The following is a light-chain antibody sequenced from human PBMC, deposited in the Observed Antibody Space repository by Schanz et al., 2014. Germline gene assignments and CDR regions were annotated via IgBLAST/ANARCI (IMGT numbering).Light chain of an antibody. J-gene: IGKJ3*01. V-gene: IGKV3-15*01. Sequence: EILITQSPATLSVSPGQRATLSCRTSQSVNGYLAWYQQKPGQAPRLLIYGASTRATGIPARFSGSGSGTEFTLTISSLQSEDFAVYYCQQYNNWPPLFTFGPGTKVDIK. CDR1: QSVNGY. CDR3: QQYNNWPPLFT. CDR2: GAS.